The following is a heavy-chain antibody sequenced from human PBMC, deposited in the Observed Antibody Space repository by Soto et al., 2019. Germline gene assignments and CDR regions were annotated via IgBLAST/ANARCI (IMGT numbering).Heavy chain of an antibody. CDR2: IRPFVEAA. Sequence: QLRLVQSGAEVRTPGSSVKASCKAPGDTFTSSAISWLRLVPGQGLEWMGGIRPFVEAADLAQTFRGRPIIRAEASTSTGYMELSNRRSVDTAIYYWARGGYTNSWRFDYWGQGALITVS. D-gene: IGHD6-13*01. CDR1: GDTFTSSA. V-gene: IGHV1-69*01. CDR3: ARGGYTNSWRFDY. J-gene: IGHJ4*02.